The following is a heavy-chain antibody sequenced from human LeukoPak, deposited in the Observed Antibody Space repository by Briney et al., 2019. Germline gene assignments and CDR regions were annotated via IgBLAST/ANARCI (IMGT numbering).Heavy chain of an antibody. CDR3: ASGYYDSSGYYY. D-gene: IGHD3-22*01. CDR1: GGSISSYY. Sequence: SETLSLTCTVSGGSISSYYWSWIRQPPGKGLEWIGYIYYSGSTNYNPSLKSRVTISVDTSKNQFSLKLSSVTAADTAVYYCASGYYDSSGYYYWGQGTLVTVSS. CDR2: IYYSGST. J-gene: IGHJ4*02. V-gene: IGHV4-59*01.